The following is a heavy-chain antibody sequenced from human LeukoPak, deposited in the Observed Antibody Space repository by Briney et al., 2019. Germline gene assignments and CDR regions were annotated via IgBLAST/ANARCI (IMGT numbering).Heavy chain of an antibody. J-gene: IGHJ6*03. V-gene: IGHV3-30*02. CDR3: AKDEGNPWDYYYYYMDV. CDR2: IRYDGSNK. CDR1: GFTFSSYG. Sequence: PGGSLRLSCAASGFTFSSYGMHWVRQAPGKGLEWVAFIRYDGSNKYYADSVKGRFTISRDNSKNTLYLQMNSLRAEDTAVYYCAKDEGNPWDYYYYYMDVWGKGTTVTISS. D-gene: IGHD4-23*01.